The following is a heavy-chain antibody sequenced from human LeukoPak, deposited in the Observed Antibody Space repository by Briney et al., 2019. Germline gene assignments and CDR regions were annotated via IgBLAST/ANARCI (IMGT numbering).Heavy chain of an antibody. D-gene: IGHD2/OR15-2a*01. V-gene: IGHV1-18*01. Sequence: ASVKVSCKASGYIFISYGISWVRQAPGQGLEWMGWISGYSGNTNYAQKLQGRVTMATDTSTSTACMELRSLRSEDTAVYYCAREGHFRPDAFDIWGQGTMVTVSS. CDR2: ISGYSGNT. CDR3: AREGHFRPDAFDI. CDR1: GYIFISYG. J-gene: IGHJ3*02.